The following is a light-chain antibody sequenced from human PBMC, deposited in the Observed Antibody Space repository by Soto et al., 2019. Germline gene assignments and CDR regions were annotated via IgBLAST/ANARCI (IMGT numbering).Light chain of an antibody. J-gene: IGKJ4*01. V-gene: IGKV1-33*01. CDR3: QQYDNLPLT. Sequence: IQMTQPPSTLSASVGDRVSIPCRASQSISGWLAWYQQKPGKAPKLLIYAASTLQTGVPSRFSGTGSGTDFTFTISSLQPEDIATYYCQQYDNLPLTFGGGTKVDIK. CDR2: AAS. CDR1: QSISGW.